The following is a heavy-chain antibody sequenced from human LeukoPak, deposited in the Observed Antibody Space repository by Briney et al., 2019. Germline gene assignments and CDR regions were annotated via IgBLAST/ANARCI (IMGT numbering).Heavy chain of an antibody. V-gene: IGHV3-33*03. D-gene: IGHD2-2*01. CDR3: AKVETSGGANCYALDY. CDR1: GFTFSNYA. J-gene: IGHJ4*02. CDR2: ISFDGSKK. Sequence: GGSLRLSCDASGFTFSNYAMSWVRQAPGKGLERVAVISFDGSKKYYADSVKGRFTISRDYSKNTLYLQMNSLSAEDTAVYYCAKVETSGGANCYALDYWGQGTLVTVSS.